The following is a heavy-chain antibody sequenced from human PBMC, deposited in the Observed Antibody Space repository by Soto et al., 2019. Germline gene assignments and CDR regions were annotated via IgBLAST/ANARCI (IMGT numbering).Heavy chain of an antibody. J-gene: IGHJ4*02. V-gene: IGHV3-23*01. CDR1: GFTFSSYA. D-gene: IGHD3-10*01. Sequence: GGSLRLSCAASGFTFSSYAMSWVRQAPGKGLEWGSAISGSGGSTYYADSVKGRFTISRDNSKNTLYLQMNSLRAEDTAVYYCAKPPRITMVRGPFDYWGQGTLGTVPQ. CDR3: AKPPRITMVRGPFDY. CDR2: ISGSGGST.